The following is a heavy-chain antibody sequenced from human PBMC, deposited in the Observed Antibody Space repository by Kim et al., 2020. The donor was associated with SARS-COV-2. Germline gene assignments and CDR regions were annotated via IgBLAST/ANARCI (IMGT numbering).Heavy chain of an antibody. CDR1: GYSIADGYY. J-gene: IGHJ4*02. Sequence: SETLSLTCTVHGYSIADGYYWAWIRQAPGKGLEWVGSIYQAGTTYYNPSLNGRVSMSVDRSRNQFSLKMASVTESDTATYFCARTETDSGGYVARYYFRFWGQGTLVTVSS. CDR3: ARTETDSGGYVARYYFRF. CDR2: IYQAGTT. D-gene: IGHD5-12*01. V-gene: IGHV4-38-2*02.